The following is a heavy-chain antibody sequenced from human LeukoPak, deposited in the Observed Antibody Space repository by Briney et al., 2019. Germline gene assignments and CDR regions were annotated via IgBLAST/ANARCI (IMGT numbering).Heavy chain of an antibody. Sequence: GESLKISCKGSGYSFTSYWIGWVRQMPGKGLEWMGIIYPGDSDTRYSPSFQGQVTISADKSISTAYLQWSSLKASDTAMYYCARQTGYYDSSGYPHPNWFDLWGQGTLVTVSS. J-gene: IGHJ5*02. CDR1: GYSFTSYW. CDR3: ARQTGYYDSSGYPHPNWFDL. D-gene: IGHD3-22*01. V-gene: IGHV5-51*01. CDR2: IYPGDSDT.